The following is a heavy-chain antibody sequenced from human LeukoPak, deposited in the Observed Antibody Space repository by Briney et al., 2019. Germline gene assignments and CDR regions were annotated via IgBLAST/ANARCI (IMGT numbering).Heavy chain of an antibody. CDR2: ISSSSSHI. J-gene: IGHJ4*02. V-gene: IGHV3-21*01. CDR3: ARVLEAASFDY. CDR1: GFTFSSYS. D-gene: IGHD6-13*01. Sequence: TGGSLRLSCAASGFTFSSYSMNWVRQAPGKGLEWVSSISSSSSHIYYADSVKGRFTVSRDNAKNSLYLQMNSLRADDTAVYYCARVLEAASFDYWGQGSPVTVSS.